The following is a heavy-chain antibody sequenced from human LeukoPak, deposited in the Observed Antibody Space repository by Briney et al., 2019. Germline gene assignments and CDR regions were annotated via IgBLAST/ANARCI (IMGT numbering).Heavy chain of an antibody. D-gene: IGHD3-22*01. V-gene: IGHV3-30*19. J-gene: IGHJ4*02. CDR2: ISYDGSSQ. CDR1: GFTFSNYA. Sequence: GGSLRLSCAASGFTFSNYAMHWARQAPGKGLEWVTLISYDGSSQYYADSVKGRFTISRDNSKNTLYLQMNSLRAADTAVYYCARDVRDSSGYYLRAFGYWGQGTLVTVPS. CDR3: ARDVRDSSGYYLRAFGY.